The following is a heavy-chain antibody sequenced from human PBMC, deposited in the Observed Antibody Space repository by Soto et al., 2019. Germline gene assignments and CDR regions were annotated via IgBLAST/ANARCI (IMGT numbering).Heavy chain of an antibody. Sequence: SETLSLTCAVYGGSFSGYYWSWIRQPPGKGLEWIGEINHSGSTNYNPSLKSRVTISVDTSKNQFSLKLSSVTAADTAVYYCARVIYSDYDFWSGYFYYYGMDVGGQGTTVTVSS. J-gene: IGHJ6*02. CDR1: GGSFSGYY. V-gene: IGHV4-34*01. CDR2: INHSGST. D-gene: IGHD3-3*01. CDR3: ARVIYSDYDFWSGYFYYYGMDV.